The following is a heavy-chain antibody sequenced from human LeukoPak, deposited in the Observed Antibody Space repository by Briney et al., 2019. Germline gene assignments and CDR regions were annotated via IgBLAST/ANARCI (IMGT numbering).Heavy chain of an antibody. V-gene: IGHV3-74*01. D-gene: IGHD4-17*01. CDR3: ARGYGDSPKY. CDR2: INTDGSST. J-gene: IGHJ4*02. Sequence: GGSLRLSCAASGFTFSSYEMNWVRQAPGKGLVWVSRINTDGSSTSYADSVKGRFTISRDSAKNTLYLQMNSLRAEDTAVYYCARGYGDSPKYWGQGTLVTVSS. CDR1: GFTFSSYE.